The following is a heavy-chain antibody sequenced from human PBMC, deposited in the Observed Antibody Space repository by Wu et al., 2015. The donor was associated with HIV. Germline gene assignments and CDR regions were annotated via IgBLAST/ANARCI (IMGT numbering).Heavy chain of an antibody. CDR3: TRGQRLIRGAFDI. CDR1: GFTFTNDY. CDR2: IYPPDGST. D-gene: IGHD6-25*01. Sequence: QVQLVQSRAEVKKPGASVKVSCKASGFTFTNDYFHWVRQAPGQGFEWMGLIYPPDGSTSYPQNFQGGVTMTRDTSTSTVYMELTSLRFEDTAIYYCTRGQRLIRGAFDIWGQGTTVIVSS. J-gene: IGHJ3*02. V-gene: IGHV1-46*03.